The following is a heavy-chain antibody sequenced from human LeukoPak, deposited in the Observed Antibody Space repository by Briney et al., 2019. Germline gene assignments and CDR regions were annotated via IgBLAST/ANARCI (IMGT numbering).Heavy chain of an antibody. CDR1: GGTFSTSA. Sequence: ASVKVSCKTSGGTFSTSAITWVRQAPGQGLEWMGRIIPVLNITTYAQRFQGRVTITADTSTSTVYMELSSLRSEETAVYYCARDQGLTAPPPYGLDVWGQGTTVTVSS. CDR2: IIPVLNIT. CDR3: ARDQGLTAPPPYGLDV. D-gene: IGHD5-18*01. V-gene: IGHV1-69*04. J-gene: IGHJ6*02.